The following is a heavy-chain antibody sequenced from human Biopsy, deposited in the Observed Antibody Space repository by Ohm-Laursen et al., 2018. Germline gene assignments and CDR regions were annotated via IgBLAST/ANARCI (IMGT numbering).Heavy chain of an antibody. V-gene: IGHV3-23*01. CDR2: ISDIGSST. CDR3: AKDQPDLAVVVAAHWYFDL. CDR1: GFTFSNYA. J-gene: IGHJ2*01. Sequence: SLRLSCAASGFTFSNYAMTWVRQAPGKGLEWVSAISDIGSSTFYLDSVKARFTISRDNSKKTLYLQMNSLSAEATAIYYGAKDQPDLAVVVAAHWYFDLWGRGTLVTVSS. D-gene: IGHD2-15*01.